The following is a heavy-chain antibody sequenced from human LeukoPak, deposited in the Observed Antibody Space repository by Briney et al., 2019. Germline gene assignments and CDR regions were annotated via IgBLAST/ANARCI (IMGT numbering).Heavy chain of an antibody. D-gene: IGHD2-2*01. J-gene: IGHJ6*03. CDR2: IAYNGNPT. V-gene: IGHV3-30*04. CDR1: GFDFSDNA. Sequence: PGGSLRLSCVASGFDFSDNAMHWVRQAPGKGLEWVAVIAYNGNPTIYTHYVKGRFTISRDNSKNTLFLQMDSLTSDDTAVYYCARVPTYQPLLAPSYYYMDVWGKGTTVTVSS. CDR3: ARVPTYQPLLAPSYYYMDV.